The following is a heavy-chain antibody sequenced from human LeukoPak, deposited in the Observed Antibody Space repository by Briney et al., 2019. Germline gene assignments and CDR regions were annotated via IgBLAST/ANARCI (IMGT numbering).Heavy chain of an antibody. CDR3: ARVLKYCSGGNCYSGGLGYMDV. D-gene: IGHD2-15*01. J-gene: IGHJ6*03. CDR2: ISSSSSYI. Sequence: GGSLRLSCAASGFTFSSYTMNWVRQAPGKGLEWVSSISSSSSYIYYADSVKGRFTISRDNAKNSLFLQMNSLRAEDTAVYYCARVLKYCSGGNCYSGGLGYMDVWGKGTTVTISS. CDR1: GFTFSSYT. V-gene: IGHV3-21*04.